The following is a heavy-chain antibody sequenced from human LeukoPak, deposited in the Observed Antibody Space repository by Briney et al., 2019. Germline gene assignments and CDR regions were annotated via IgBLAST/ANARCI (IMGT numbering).Heavy chain of an antibody. D-gene: IGHD2-2*02. Sequence: ASVKVSCKASGYTFTSYGISWVRQAPGQGLEWMGWISAYNGDTNYAQKLQGRVTMTTDTSTSTAYMELRSLRSDDTAVYYCASTTVAVSAAIEYYYYGMDVWGQGTTVTVSS. CDR2: ISAYNGDT. V-gene: IGHV1-18*01. CDR3: ASTTVAVSAAIEYYYYGMDV. J-gene: IGHJ6*02. CDR1: GYTFTSYG.